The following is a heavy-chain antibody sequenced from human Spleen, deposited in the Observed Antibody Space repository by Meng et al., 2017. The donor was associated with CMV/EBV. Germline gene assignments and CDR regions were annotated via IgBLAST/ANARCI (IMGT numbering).Heavy chain of an antibody. CDR3: AKTLNGYGGEDS. J-gene: IGHJ4*02. V-gene: IGHV3-23*01. Sequence: CAASGFTFDDYGMSWVRQAPGKGLEWVSLISDSGDSPYYADSVKGRFIISRDNSKNMVYLQMKSLRADDTAIYYCAKTLNGYGGEDSWGQGTLVTVSS. D-gene: IGHD5-18*01. CDR1: GFTFDDYG. CDR2: ISDSGDSP.